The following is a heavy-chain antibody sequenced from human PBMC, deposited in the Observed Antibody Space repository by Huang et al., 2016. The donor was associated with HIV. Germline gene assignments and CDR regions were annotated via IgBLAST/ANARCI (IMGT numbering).Heavy chain of an antibody. CDR1: GFMFGYYT. CDR3: EGGGYYDENYSYYMDV. J-gene: IGHJ6*03. V-gene: IGHV3-49*02. CDR2: SRIKAYGATT. D-gene: IGHD1-26*01. Sequence: EVYLVESGGGVVQPGRSLRLYCTASGFMFGYYTMSWFRQAPGKGWELVGFSRIKAYGATTEYASDVEGRFIISRDESKTIVYLQMNSLKSEDTALYFCEGGGYYDENYSYYMDVWGKGTAVTVSS.